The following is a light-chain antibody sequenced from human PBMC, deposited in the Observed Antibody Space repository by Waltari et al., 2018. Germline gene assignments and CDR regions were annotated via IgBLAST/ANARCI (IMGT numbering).Light chain of an antibody. CDR2: GAS. CDR1: QSVRRA. Sequence: EIVLTQSPGTLSLSLGERATLSCRASQSVRRALAWYQQKPGLAPRLRIYGASTRATGIPDRVSGSGSGTDVSLTISRLEPDDFAVYYCQHYVRLPATFDQGTTVEI. V-gene: IGKV3-20*01. CDR3: QHYVRLPAT. J-gene: IGKJ1*01.